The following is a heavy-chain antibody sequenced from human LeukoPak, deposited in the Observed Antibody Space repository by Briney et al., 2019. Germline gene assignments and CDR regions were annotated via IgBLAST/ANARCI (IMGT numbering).Heavy chain of an antibody. J-gene: IGHJ4*02. CDR2: INPNSGGT. V-gene: IGHV1-2*04. CDR1: GGTFSSYA. D-gene: IGHD6-13*01. Sequence: ASVKVSCKASGGTFSSYAISWVRQAPGQGLEWMGWINPNSGGTNYAQKFQGWVTMTRDTSISTAYMELSRLRSDDTAVYYCARAVAAAGKLIDYWGQGTLVTVSS. CDR3: ARAVAAAGKLIDY.